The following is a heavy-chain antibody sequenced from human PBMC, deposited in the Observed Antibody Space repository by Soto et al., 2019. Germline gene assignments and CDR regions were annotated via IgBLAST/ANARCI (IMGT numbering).Heavy chain of an antibody. Sequence: PGGSLRLSCAASGFTFSNAWLSWVRQAPGKGLEWVGHIKTKTDGWTTDYSAPVKGRFTISRDDSRGTLYLDMNGLKTEDSAVYFCNTDARASWAREGLYWGQGTPVTVSS. D-gene: IGHD1-26*01. CDR3: NTDARASWAREGLY. CDR1: GFTFSNAW. CDR2: IKTKTDGWTT. J-gene: IGHJ4*02. V-gene: IGHV3-15*01.